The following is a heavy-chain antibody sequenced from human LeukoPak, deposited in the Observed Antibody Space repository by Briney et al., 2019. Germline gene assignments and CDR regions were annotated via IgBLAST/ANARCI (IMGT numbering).Heavy chain of an antibody. CDR3: AKGGATPGGFDY. V-gene: IGHV3-23*01. CDR1: GFTFSSYA. CDR2: ISNSGGST. J-gene: IGHJ4*02. D-gene: IGHD4/OR15-4a*01. Sequence: PGGSLRLSCAAYGFTFSSYAMSWVRQAPGKGLEWVSAISNSGGSTYYADSVKGQFTISRDNSKNTLYLQMNSLRAEDTAVYYCAKGGATPGGFDYWGQGTLVTVSS.